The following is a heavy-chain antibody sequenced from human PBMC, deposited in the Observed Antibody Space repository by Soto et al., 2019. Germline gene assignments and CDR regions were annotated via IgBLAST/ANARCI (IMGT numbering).Heavy chain of an antibody. D-gene: IGHD6-6*01. CDR1: GGSISSYY. CDR3: ARDVGAYSSSDLLITYWYFDL. Sequence: QVQLQESGPGLVKPSETLSLTCTVSGGSISSYYWSWIRQPPGKGLEWIGYIYYSGSTNYNPSLKSRVTISVDTSQNQFSQKLSSVTAADTAVYYCARDVGAYSSSDLLITYWYFDLWGRGTLVTVSS. CDR2: IYYSGST. J-gene: IGHJ2*01. V-gene: IGHV4-59*01.